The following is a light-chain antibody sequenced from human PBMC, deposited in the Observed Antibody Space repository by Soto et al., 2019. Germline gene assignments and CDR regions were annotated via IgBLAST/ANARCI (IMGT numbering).Light chain of an antibody. Sequence: DIQMTQSPSSLSASVGDTVTLTCRASQDVDTWLAWFQQRPGKAPKFLISQASTLASGVPSRFSGSGSGTVFTLTISSLQPDDFATYFCQQYHTYWWSFGPGSKVEIK. CDR1: QDVDTW. V-gene: IGKV1-5*03. CDR3: QQYHTYWWS. J-gene: IGKJ1*01. CDR2: QAS.